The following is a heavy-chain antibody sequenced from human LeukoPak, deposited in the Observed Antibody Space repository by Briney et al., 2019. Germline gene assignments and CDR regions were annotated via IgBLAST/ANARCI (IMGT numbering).Heavy chain of an antibody. Sequence: SETLSLTCAVSGGFFSGYYWSWIRQPPGKGLEWIGEINHSGSTNYNPSLKSRVTISVDTSKNQFSLKLSSVTAADTAVYYCAREGRWFGELYLDYWGQGTLVTVSS. J-gene: IGHJ4*02. V-gene: IGHV4-34*01. D-gene: IGHD3-10*01. CDR1: GGFFSGYY. CDR3: AREGRWFGELYLDY. CDR2: INHSGST.